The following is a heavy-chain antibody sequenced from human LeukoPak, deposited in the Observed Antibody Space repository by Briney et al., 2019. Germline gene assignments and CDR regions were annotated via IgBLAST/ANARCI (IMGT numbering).Heavy chain of an antibody. V-gene: IGHV4-4*07. CDR2: IHSSGST. CDR1: GGSISNYY. Sequence: SETLSLTCTVSGGSISNYYWSWIRQPAGKGLEWIGRIHSSGSTNYNPSLKSRVTMSVDTSKNQFSVKLTSVTAADTAVYYCAREGWQQLLLAWFDPWGQGTLVTVSS. CDR3: AREGWQQLLLAWFDP. D-gene: IGHD6-13*01. J-gene: IGHJ5*02.